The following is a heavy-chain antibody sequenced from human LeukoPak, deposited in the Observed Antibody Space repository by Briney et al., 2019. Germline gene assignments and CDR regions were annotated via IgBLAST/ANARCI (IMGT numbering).Heavy chain of an antibody. V-gene: IGHV1-69*04. J-gene: IGHJ4*02. Sequence: SVKVSCKASGGTFSSYAISWVRQAPGQGLEWMGRIIPILGIANYAQKFQGRVTITADKSTSTAYMELSSLRSEDTAVYYCASLYYDSSGYYYFDYWGQGTLVTVSS. CDR2: IIPILGIA. CDR1: GGTFSSYA. CDR3: ASLYYDSSGYYYFDY. D-gene: IGHD3-22*01.